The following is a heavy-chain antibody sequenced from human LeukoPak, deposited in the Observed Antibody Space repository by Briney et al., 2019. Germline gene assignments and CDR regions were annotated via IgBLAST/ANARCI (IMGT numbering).Heavy chain of an antibody. Sequence: GGSLRLSCLGSGFTFTGCSLDWVRQAPGKGLEWVSTISGIGATHYADSVQGRFTISRDDSENTLFLQMDTLRAEDAAVYFCTTWTQAHFDYWGQGVLVTVSS. CDR1: GFTFTGCS. J-gene: IGHJ4*02. V-gene: IGHV3-23*01. CDR3: TTWTQAHFDY. D-gene: IGHD5-18*01. CDR2: ISGIGAT.